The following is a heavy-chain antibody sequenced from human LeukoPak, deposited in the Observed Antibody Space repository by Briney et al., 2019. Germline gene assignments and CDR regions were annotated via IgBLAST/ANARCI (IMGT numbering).Heavy chain of an antibody. Sequence: SQTLSLTCTVSGGSISSYYWSWIRQPPGKGLEWIGYIYYSGSTNYNPPLKSRVTISVDTSKNQFSLKLSSVTAADTAVYYCARQDCSSTSCLFDYWGQGTLVTVSS. D-gene: IGHD2-2*01. J-gene: IGHJ4*02. CDR3: ARQDCSSTSCLFDY. CDR1: GGSISSYY. V-gene: IGHV4-59*08. CDR2: IYYSGST.